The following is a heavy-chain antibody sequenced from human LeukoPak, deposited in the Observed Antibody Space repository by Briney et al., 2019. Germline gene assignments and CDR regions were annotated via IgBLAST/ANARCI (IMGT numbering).Heavy chain of an antibody. CDR1: GFTFSDYY. V-gene: IGHV3-23*01. D-gene: IGHD3-9*01. Sequence: PGGSLRLSCAASGFTFSDYYMSWIRQAPGKGLEWVSAISGSGGSTYYADSVKGRFTISRDNSKNTLYLQMNSLRAEDTAVYYCAKAFLAYDILTGYLYYFDYWGQGTLVTVSS. J-gene: IGHJ4*02. CDR3: AKAFLAYDILTGYLYYFDY. CDR2: ISGSGGST.